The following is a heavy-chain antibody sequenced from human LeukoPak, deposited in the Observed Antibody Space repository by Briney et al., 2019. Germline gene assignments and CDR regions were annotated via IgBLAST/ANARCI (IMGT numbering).Heavy chain of an antibody. CDR3: AKWSLWNSYYLDY. Sequence: PGGSLRLSYAASGFTFSDYAMTWVRQAPGKGLEWISAISGSGDTTYYADPVKGRFPISRDNSKNILYLQMNSLRAEDTAVYYCAKWSLWNSYYLDYWGQGTLVTVSS. J-gene: IGHJ4*02. D-gene: IGHD3-3*01. CDR2: ISGSGDTT. V-gene: IGHV3-23*01. CDR1: GFTFSDYA.